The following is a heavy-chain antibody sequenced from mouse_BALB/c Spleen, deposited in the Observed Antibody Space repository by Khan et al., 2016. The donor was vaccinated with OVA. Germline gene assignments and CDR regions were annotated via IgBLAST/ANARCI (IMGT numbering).Heavy chain of an antibody. J-gene: IGHJ3*01. Sequence: QVQLQQSGAELMKPGASVKISCKATGYTFSSYWIEWVKQRPGHGLEWIGEILPGSGRNNYNEKFKGKATFTAETSSNTAYMQLSNLTSDDSAVYSCARGNYYGSSSWFGYWGQGTLVTVSA. CDR1: GYTFSSYW. CDR2: ILPGSGRN. V-gene: IGHV1-9*01. CDR3: ARGNYYGSSSWFGY. D-gene: IGHD1-1*01.